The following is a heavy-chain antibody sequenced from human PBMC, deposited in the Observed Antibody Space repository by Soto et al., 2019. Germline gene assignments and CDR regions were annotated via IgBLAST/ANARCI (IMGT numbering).Heavy chain of an antibody. CDR3: ARGTHFDY. CDR2: ISAYNDHT. CDR1: GYTLTTYG. Sequence: QVQLVQSGAEVKKPGASVKVSCKAAGYTLTTYGVSWVRQAPGQGLEWVGWISAYNDHTNYAQKFQGRVTMTTDTSTSTAYMEPRSLRSDDTAVDFCARGTHFDYWGQGTLVTVSS. V-gene: IGHV1-18*01. D-gene: IGHD1-1*01. J-gene: IGHJ4*02.